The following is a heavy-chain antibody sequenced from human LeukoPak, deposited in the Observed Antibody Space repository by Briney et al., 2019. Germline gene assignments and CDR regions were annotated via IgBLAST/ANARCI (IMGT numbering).Heavy chain of an antibody. CDR2: ISASGGST. CDR3: AKSRAVAMLTPFDY. Sequence: QAGGSLRLSCAASGFTFNNYAMTWVRQAPGKGLQWVSTISASGGSTYYADSVKGRFTVSRDISKNTLYLQMNNLRAEDTAVYYCAKSRAVAMLTPFDYWGQGTLVTVSP. V-gene: IGHV3-23*01. J-gene: IGHJ4*02. CDR1: GFTFNNYA. D-gene: IGHD6-19*01.